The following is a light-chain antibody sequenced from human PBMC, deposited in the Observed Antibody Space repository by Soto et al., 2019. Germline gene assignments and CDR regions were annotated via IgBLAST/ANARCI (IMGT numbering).Light chain of an antibody. CDR3: QQRSNGPPIT. CDR2: DAS. CDR1: QSVSSY. V-gene: IGKV3-11*01. Sequence: EIVLTQSPATLSLSPGERATLSCRASQSVSSYLAWYQQKPGQAPRLLIYDASNRATGIPARFSGSGSGTDVTLTISSLEPEDFAVYYCQQRSNGPPITFGQGTRLEIK. J-gene: IGKJ5*01.